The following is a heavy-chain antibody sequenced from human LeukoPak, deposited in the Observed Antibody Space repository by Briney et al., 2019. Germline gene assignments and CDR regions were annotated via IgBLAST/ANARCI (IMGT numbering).Heavy chain of an antibody. J-gene: IGHJ4*02. CDR3: ARVGALWFGEYVFDY. V-gene: IGHV3-21*01. CDR1: GFTFSSYS. CDR2: ISSSSSYI. D-gene: IGHD3-10*01. Sequence: GGSLRLXCAASGFTFSSYSMNWVRRAPGKGLEWVSSISSSSSYIYYADSVKGRFTISRDNAKNSLYLQMNSLRAEDTAVYYCARVGALWFGEYVFDYWGQGTLVTVSS.